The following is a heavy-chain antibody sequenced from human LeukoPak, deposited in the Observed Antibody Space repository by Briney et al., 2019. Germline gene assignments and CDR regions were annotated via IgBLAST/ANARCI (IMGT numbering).Heavy chain of an antibody. V-gene: IGHV1-3*01. J-gene: IGHJ4*02. Sequence: ASVKVSCKASGHTFTSYAMHWVRQAPGQRLEWMGWINAGNGNTKYSQKFQGRVTITRDTSASTAYMELSSLRSEDTAVYYCARYSSSWSTLDYWGQGTLVTVSS. CDR1: GHTFTSYA. D-gene: IGHD6-13*01. CDR3: ARYSSSWSTLDY. CDR2: INAGNGNT.